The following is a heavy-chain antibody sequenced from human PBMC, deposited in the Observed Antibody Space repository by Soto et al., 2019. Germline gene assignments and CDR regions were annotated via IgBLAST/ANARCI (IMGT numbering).Heavy chain of an antibody. Sequence: LRLSCAASGFTFSSYAMSWIGQAPGKGLEWVSAISGSGGSTYYADSVKGRFTISRDDSKNTLYLQMNSLRAEDTAVYYCAKDSDYGDYVGYNWFDPWGQGTLVTVS. V-gene: IGHV3-23*01. D-gene: IGHD4-17*01. CDR3: AKDSDYGDYVGYNWFDP. J-gene: IGHJ5*02. CDR2: ISGSGGST. CDR1: GFTFSSYA.